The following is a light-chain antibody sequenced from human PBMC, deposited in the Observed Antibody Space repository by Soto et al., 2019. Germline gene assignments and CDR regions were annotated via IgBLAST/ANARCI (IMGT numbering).Light chain of an antibody. Sequence: EIVLTQSPGTLSLSPGERATLSCRASQSVSSSYLAWYQQKPGQAPRLLIYGASSMAPGIPDRFSGSGSGTDFTLTIRRLEPEDSAVYYCQQYGSSPLYTFGQGTKLEIK. V-gene: IGKV3-20*01. CDR3: QQYGSSPLYT. CDR2: GAS. CDR1: QSVSSSY. J-gene: IGKJ2*01.